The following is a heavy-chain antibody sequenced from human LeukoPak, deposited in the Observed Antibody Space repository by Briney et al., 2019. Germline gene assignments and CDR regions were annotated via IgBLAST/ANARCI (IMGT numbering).Heavy chain of an antibody. CDR2: IGNVGNDK. V-gene: IGHV3-30*02. CDR1: GFTFDCCG. D-gene: IGHD1-26*01. CDR3: AKDEGRAGAPKGLDY. Sequence: GGSLRLSCAASGFTFDCCGMHWVRQAPGKGLEWVAFIGNVGNDKYYADSVKGRFFISRDNSKNTLSLQMNSLRVEDTAVYYCAKDEGRAGAPKGLDYWGQGTLVTVSS. J-gene: IGHJ4*02.